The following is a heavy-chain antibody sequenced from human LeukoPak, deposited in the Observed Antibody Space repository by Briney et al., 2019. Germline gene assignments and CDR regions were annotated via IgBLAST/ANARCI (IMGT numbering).Heavy chain of an antibody. CDR3: ASSASYYYDSSGYLQYYFDY. D-gene: IGHD3-22*01. J-gene: IGHJ4*02. V-gene: IGHV4-31*03. Sequence: TLSLTCTVSGGSISSGGYYWSWIRQHPGNGLEWIGYIYYSGSTYYNPSLKSRVTISVDTSKNQSSLKLSSVTAADTPVYYCASSASYYYDSSGYLQYYFDYWGQGTLVTVSS. CDR2: IYYSGST. CDR1: GGSISSGGYY.